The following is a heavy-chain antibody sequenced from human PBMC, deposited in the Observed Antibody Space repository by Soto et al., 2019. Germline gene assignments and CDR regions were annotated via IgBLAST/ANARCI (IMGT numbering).Heavy chain of an antibody. CDR1: GFTFWRYC. CDR2: ITQDGSER. V-gene: IGHV3-7*01. D-gene: IGHD2-2*02. CDR3: TRGGCNSENGYCFDY. J-gene: IGHJ4*02. Sequence: PGGSLRLSCAACGFTFWRYCIGWVRQAPGKGLEWVANITQDGSERYYVDSVKGRFTISRDNADNSLYLQMNSLRAADTAVYYCTRGGCNSENGYCFDYWGQGTQVTVSS.